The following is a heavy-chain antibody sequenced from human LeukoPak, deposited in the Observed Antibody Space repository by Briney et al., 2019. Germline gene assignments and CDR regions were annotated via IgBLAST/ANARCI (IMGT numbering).Heavy chain of an antibody. V-gene: IGHV3-11*01. J-gene: IGHJ6*03. CDR1: GFTFSDYY. CDR3: ARDRKDIVVVPAAKRLYYYYYYMDV. CDR2: ISSSGSTI. D-gene: IGHD2-2*01. Sequence: GGSLRLSCAASGFTFSDYYMSWIRQAPGKGLEWVSYISSSGSTIYYADSVKGRFTISRDNAKNSLYLQMNSLRAEDTAVYYCARDRKDIVVVPAAKRLYYYYYYMDVWGKGTTVTISS.